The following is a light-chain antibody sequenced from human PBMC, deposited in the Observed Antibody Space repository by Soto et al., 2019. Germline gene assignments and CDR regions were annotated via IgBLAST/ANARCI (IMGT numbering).Light chain of an antibody. Sequence: EIVLTQSPATLSLSPGERATLSCRASQSVSSYLAWYQQKPGQAPRLLIYGASTRATGIPDRFSGSGSGTDFTLTITRLEPEDFAVYYCRQYGSSPQTFGQGTKVEIK. CDR3: RQYGSSPQT. J-gene: IGKJ1*01. CDR2: GAS. CDR1: QSVSSY. V-gene: IGKV3-20*01.